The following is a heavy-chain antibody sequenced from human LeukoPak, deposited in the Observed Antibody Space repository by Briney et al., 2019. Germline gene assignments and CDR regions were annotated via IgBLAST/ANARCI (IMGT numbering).Heavy chain of an antibody. Sequence: NASETLSLTCTVSGGSVGSGSYYWSWIRQPPGKGLEWIGYIYYSGSTYYNPSLKSRVTISVDTSKNQFSLKLSSVTAADTAVYYCARGYSLDYWGQGTLVTVSS. CDR2: IYYSGST. CDR1: GGSVGSGSYY. J-gene: IGHJ4*02. CDR3: ARGYSLDY. D-gene: IGHD5-18*01. V-gene: IGHV4-61*01.